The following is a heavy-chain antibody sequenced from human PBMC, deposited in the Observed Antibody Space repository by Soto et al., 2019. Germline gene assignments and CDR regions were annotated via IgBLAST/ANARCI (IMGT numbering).Heavy chain of an antibody. J-gene: IGHJ4*02. CDR1: GGSISSYY. Sequence: SETLSLTCTVSGGSISSYYWSWIRQPPGKGLEWIGYIYYSGSTNYNPSLKSRVTISVDTSKNQFSLKLSSVTAADTAVYYCARVDYDILTGSLFEFDYWGQGTLVTVSS. CDR3: ARVDYDILTGSLFEFDY. D-gene: IGHD3-9*01. V-gene: IGHV4-59*01. CDR2: IYYSGST.